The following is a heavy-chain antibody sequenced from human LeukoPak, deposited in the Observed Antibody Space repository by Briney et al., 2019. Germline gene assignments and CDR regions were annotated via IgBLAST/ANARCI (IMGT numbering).Heavy chain of an antibody. CDR1: GFTFSSYW. Sequence: GGSLRLSCAASGFTFSSYWMSWVRQAPGKGLEWVANIKQDGSEKYYVDSLKGRFTVSRDNAKNSLYLQINSLRAGDTAVYYCARGGATAPEYWGQGTLVTVSS. CDR2: IKQDGSEK. V-gene: IGHV3-7*01. D-gene: IGHD1-26*01. CDR3: ARGGATAPEY. J-gene: IGHJ4*02.